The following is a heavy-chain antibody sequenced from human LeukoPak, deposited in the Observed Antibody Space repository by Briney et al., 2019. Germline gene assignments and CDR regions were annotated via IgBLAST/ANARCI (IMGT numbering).Heavy chain of an antibody. D-gene: IGHD6-13*01. CDR3: ARITAAAASPFDP. CDR2: IYHSGST. V-gene: IGHV4-4*02. Sequence: SGTLSLTCPVSGGSISSSNWWSWVRQPPGKGLEWIGEIYHSGSTDYNPSLKSRVTISVDKSKNQFSLKLSSVTAADTAVYYCARITAAAASPFDPWGQGTLVTVSS. CDR1: GGSISSSNW. J-gene: IGHJ5*02.